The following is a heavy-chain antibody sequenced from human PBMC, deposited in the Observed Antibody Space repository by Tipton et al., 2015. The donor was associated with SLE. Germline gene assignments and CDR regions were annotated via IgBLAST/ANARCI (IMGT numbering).Heavy chain of an antibody. CDR2: IYYSGST. CDR1: GGSFSGYY. CDR3: ARDGLVQSWYFDL. J-gene: IGHJ2*01. Sequence: TLSLTCAVYGGSFSGYYWSWIRQHPGKGLEWIGYIYYSGSTYYNPSLKSRVTISVDTSKNQFSLKLSSVTAADTAAYYCARDGLVQSWYFDLWGRGTLVTVSS. D-gene: IGHD6-6*01. V-gene: IGHV4-31*11.